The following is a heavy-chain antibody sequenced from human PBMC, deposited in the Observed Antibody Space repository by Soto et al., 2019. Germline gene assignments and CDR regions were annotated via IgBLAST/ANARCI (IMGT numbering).Heavy chain of an antibody. J-gene: IGHJ4*02. CDR2: ISSTGRTI. CDR1: GFTFSNYY. CDR3: ARSYSSGWEFDY. V-gene: IGHV3-11*01. D-gene: IGHD6-19*01. Sequence: CGASGFTFSNYYMSWIRQAPGKGLEWVSYISSTGRTIYYADSVKGRFTVSRDNAQNSLSLKLNSLRVEDTAVYYCARSYSSGWEFDYWGQGTQVTVSS.